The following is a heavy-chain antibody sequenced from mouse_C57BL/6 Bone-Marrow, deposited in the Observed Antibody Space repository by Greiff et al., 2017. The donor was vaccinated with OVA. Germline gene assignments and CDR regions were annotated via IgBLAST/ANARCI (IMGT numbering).Heavy chain of an antibody. CDR1: GFTFSDYY. Sequence: EVHLVESEGGLVQPGSSMKLSCTASGFTFSDYYMAWVRQVPEKGLEWVANINYDGSSTYYLDSLKSRFIISRDNAKNILYLQMSSLKSEDTATYYCARRDYSKGFDYWGQGTTLTVSS. CDR2: INYDGSST. J-gene: IGHJ2*01. D-gene: IGHD2-5*01. V-gene: IGHV5-16*01. CDR3: ARRDYSKGFDY.